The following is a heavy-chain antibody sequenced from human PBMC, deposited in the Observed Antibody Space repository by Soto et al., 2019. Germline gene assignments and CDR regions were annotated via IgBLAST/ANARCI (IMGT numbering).Heavy chain of an antibody. CDR2: IYYSGST. D-gene: IGHD2-21*01. CDR3: ARGRKALRIGRPYYYGMDV. J-gene: IGHJ6*02. V-gene: IGHV4-39*01. Sequence: PSETLSLTCTVSGDSISSTSYYWGWIRQPPGKGLEWIGSIYYSGSTYYNPSLKSRVTISVDTSKNQFSLKVNSVTAADTAVYYCARGRKALRIGRPYYYGMDVWGQGTTVTVSS. CDR1: GDSISSTSYY.